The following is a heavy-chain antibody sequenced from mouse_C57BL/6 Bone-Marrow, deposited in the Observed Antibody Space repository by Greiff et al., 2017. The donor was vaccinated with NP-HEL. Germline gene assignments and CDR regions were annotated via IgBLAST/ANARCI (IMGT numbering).Heavy chain of an antibody. J-gene: IGHJ3*01. CDR3: AKLERGFAY. Sequence: VLLVESGPGLVAPSQSLSITCTVSGFSLTSYGVSWVRQPPGKGLEWLGVIWGDGSTNYHSAPISSLSTSKDNTKSQVFLKLNSLQTDDTATYDSAKLERGFAYWGQGTLVTVSA. CDR1: GFSLTSYG. CDR2: IWGDGST. V-gene: IGHV2-3*01.